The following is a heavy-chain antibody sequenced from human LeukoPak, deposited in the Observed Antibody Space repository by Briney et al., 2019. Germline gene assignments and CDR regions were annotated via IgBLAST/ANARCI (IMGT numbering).Heavy chain of an antibody. J-gene: IGHJ5*02. Sequence: GGSLRLSCAASGFTFSSYWMHWVRQAPGKGLVWVSRINTDGSSTSYADSVKGRFTISRDNAKNTLYLQMNSLRAEDTAVYYCARWGDIVVVPAAHNWFDPWGQGTLVTVSS. D-gene: IGHD2-2*01. CDR2: INTDGSST. V-gene: IGHV3-74*01. CDR1: GFTFSSYW. CDR3: ARWGDIVVVPAAHNWFDP.